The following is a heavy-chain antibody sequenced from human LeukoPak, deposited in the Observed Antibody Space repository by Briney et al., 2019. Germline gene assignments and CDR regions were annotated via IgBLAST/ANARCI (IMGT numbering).Heavy chain of an antibody. V-gene: IGHV4-34*01. D-gene: IGHD3-22*01. Sequence: PSETLSLTCAVYGGSFSGYYWSWIRQPPGKGLEWIGEVSQSGSTNYNPSLKSRVTISLDTSKNQFSLKLSSVTAADTAVYYCARVGITMIARDAFDIWGQGTMVTVSS. J-gene: IGHJ3*02. CDR1: GGSFSGYY. CDR2: VSQSGST. CDR3: ARVGITMIARDAFDI.